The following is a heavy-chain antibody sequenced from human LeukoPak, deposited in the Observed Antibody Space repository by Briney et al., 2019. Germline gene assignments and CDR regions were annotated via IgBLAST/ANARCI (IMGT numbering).Heavy chain of an antibody. D-gene: IGHD3-10*01. Sequence: PSETLSLTCAVYGGSFSGYYWSWIRQPPGKGLEWIGEINHSGSTNYNPSLKSRVTISVDTSKNQFSLKLSSVTAADTAVYYCARLSWFGEFSNWGQEPWSPSPQ. J-gene: IGHJ4*02. CDR3: ARLSWFGEFSN. CDR2: INHSGST. V-gene: IGHV4-34*01. CDR1: GGSFSGYY.